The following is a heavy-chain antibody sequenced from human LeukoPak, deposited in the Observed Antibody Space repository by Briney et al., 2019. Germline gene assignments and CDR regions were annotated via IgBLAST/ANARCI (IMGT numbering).Heavy chain of an antibody. J-gene: IGHJ4*02. D-gene: IGHD1-26*01. CDR1: GFTFSSYG. Sequence: GGSLRLSCAASGFTFSSYGMHWVRQAPVKGLEWVAAISGSGGSTYYADSVKGRFTISRDNSKNTLYLQMNSLRAEDTAVYYCYYADYGDYWGQGTLVTVSS. CDR3: YYADYGDY. V-gene: IGHV3-23*01. CDR2: ISGSGGST.